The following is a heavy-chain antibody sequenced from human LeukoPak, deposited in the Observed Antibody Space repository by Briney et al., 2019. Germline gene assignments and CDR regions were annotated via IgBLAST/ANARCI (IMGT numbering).Heavy chain of an antibody. CDR3: AKDACTNGVCYTRIYYYYYMDV. CDR1: GFTSSHYG. D-gene: IGHD2-8*01. CDR2: IWSDGTGK. J-gene: IGHJ6*03. Sequence: PGGSLRLSCAGSGFTSSHYGMHWVRQAPGKGLEWVAVIWSDGTGKYNSDAVKGRFTISRDNSENTLYLQMNSLRAEDTAVYYCAKDACTNGVCYTRIYYYYYMDVWGKGTTVTVSS. V-gene: IGHV3-30*02.